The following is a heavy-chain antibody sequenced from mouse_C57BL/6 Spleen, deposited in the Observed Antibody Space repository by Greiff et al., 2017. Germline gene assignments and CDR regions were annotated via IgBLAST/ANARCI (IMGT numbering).Heavy chain of an antibody. CDR1: GFHIKDYY. J-gene: IGHJ4*01. CDR2: IDPEDGET. CDR3: ARGETAQASDAMYY. V-gene: IGHV14-2*01. D-gene: IGHD3-2*02. Sequence: EVQLQQSGAELVKPGASVKLSCTVSGFHIKDYYMHGVKKRTELGLVWIGRIDPEDGETKYAPKFQGKATITAATSSDTAYLQLSILTAEDTAFYACARGETAQASDAMYYWGQGTSVTVSS.